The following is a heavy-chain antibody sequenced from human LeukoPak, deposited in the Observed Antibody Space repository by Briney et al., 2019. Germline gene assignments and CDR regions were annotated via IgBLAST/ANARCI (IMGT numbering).Heavy chain of an antibody. CDR2: IYYSGST. V-gene: IGHV4-39*01. Sequence: PSETLSLTCTVSGGSISSGDYYWSWIRQPPGKGLEWIGSIYYSGSTYYNPSLKSRVTISVDTSKNQFSLKLSSVTAADTAVYYCARHLRPYCSSTSCYIRGWFDPWGQGTLVTVSS. J-gene: IGHJ5*02. CDR1: GGSISSGDYY. D-gene: IGHD2-2*02. CDR3: ARHLRPYCSSTSCYIRGWFDP.